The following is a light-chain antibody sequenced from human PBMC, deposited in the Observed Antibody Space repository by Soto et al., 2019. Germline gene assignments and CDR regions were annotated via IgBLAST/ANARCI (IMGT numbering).Light chain of an antibody. CDR2: EVT. Sequence: QSVLTQPASVSGCPGQSITISCTGTSTDIGAYNYVSWYQQHPGKAPKLLIYEVTNRPSGVSNRFSGSKSGNTASLTISGLQAEDEANYYCNSYTTLSNRVFGTGTKVTVL. V-gene: IGLV2-14*01. CDR1: STDIGAYNY. J-gene: IGLJ1*01. CDR3: NSYTTLSNRV.